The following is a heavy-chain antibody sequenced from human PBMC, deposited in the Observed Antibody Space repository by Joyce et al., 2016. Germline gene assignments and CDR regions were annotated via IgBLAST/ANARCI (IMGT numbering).Heavy chain of an antibody. CDR1: GFSFSSYS. CDR2: ITSSSVTM. Sequence: EVQLVESGGGLVQPGGSLTLSCAASGFSFSSYSMNWVRQAPGKGLEWVSYITSSSVTMSYADSVKGRFTTSRDNAKNSVYLQMNSLRDEDTAVYYCARVRAIFGVGTVFDYWGQGTLVTVSS. CDR3: ARVRAIFGVGTVFDY. J-gene: IGHJ4*02. V-gene: IGHV3-48*02. D-gene: IGHD3-3*01.